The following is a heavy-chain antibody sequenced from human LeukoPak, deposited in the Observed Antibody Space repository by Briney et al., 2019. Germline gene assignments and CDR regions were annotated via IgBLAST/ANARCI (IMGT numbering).Heavy chain of an antibody. CDR3: AKDWANYYGMDV. CDR1: GFTFSSYG. Sequence: SGGSLRLSCAASGFTFSSYGMPWVRQAPGKGLEWVAVISYDGSNKYYADSVKGRFTISRDNSKNTLYLQMNSLRAEDTAVYYCAKDWANYYGMDVWGQGTTVTVSS. J-gene: IGHJ6*02. CDR2: ISYDGSNK. D-gene: IGHD3-16*01. V-gene: IGHV3-30*18.